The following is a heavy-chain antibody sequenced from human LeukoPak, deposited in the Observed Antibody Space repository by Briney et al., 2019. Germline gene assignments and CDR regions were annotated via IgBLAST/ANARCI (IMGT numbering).Heavy chain of an antibody. CDR3: AKAYYDFWSGSLPFDY. D-gene: IGHD3-3*01. Sequence: PGGSLRLSCAASGVTFSSYAMSLVRQAPGKGREWVSAISGSGGSTYYADSVKGRFTISRDNSKNTLYLQMNSLRAEDTAVYYCAKAYYDFWSGSLPFDYWGQGTLVTVSS. CDR2: ISGSGGST. J-gene: IGHJ4*02. V-gene: IGHV3-23*01. CDR1: GVTFSSYA.